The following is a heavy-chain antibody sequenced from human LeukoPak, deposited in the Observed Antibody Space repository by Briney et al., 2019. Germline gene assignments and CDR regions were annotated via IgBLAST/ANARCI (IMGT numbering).Heavy chain of an antibody. J-gene: IGHJ4*02. Sequence: SVKVSCKASGGTFSSYAISWVRQAPGQGLEWMGGIIPIFGTANYAQKFHGRVTITADESTSTAYMELSSLRSEDTAVYYCARGEAMILEVTFDYWGQGTLVTVSS. CDR3: ARGEAMILEVTFDY. CDR2: IIPIFGTA. V-gene: IGHV1-69*13. D-gene: IGHD3-22*01. CDR1: GGTFSSYA.